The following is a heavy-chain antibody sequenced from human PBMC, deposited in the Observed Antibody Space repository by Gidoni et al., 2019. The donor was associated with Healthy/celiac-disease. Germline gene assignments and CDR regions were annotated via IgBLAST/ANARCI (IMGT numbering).Heavy chain of an antibody. Sequence: QVQLQESGPGLVKPSETLSLTCPVSGGSISSYYWSWIRQPAGKGLDWIWRIYTSGSTNYNPSLKSRVTMSVDTSKNQFSLKLSSVTAADTAVYYCARLSSTSCYTIGCWFDPWGQGTLVTVSS. CDR3: ARLSSTSCYTIGCWFDP. J-gene: IGHJ5*02. V-gene: IGHV4-4*07. CDR2: IYTSGST. D-gene: IGHD2-2*02. CDR1: GGSISSYY.